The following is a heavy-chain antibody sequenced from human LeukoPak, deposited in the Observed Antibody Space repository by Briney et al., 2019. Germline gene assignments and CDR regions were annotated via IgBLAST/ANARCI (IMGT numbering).Heavy chain of an antibody. CDR1: GFVFSASY. J-gene: IGHJ5*01. Sequence: GGSLRLSCEASGFVFSASYMSWVRNAPGKGLEWVATIKPDGSEKYHVDSVSGRFTISRDNTNDSLFLQMNSLRVDDTAVYYCVRGGTYWTVSWGQGTLVNVS. CDR2: IKPDGSEK. V-gene: IGHV3-7*01. CDR3: VRGGTYWTVS.